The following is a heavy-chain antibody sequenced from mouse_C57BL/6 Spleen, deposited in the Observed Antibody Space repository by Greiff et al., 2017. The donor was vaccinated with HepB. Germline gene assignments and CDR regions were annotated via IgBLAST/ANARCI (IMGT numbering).Heavy chain of an antibody. CDR3: ARLGYYGSSYGFAY. CDR2: IYPGDGDT. D-gene: IGHD1-1*01. J-gene: IGHJ3*01. CDR1: GYAFSSYW. Sequence: VQLQQSGAELVKPGASVKISCKASGYAFSSYWMNWVKQRPGKGLEWIGQIYPGDGDTNYNGKFKGKATLTADKSSSTAYMQLSSLTSEDSAVYFCARLGYYGSSYGFAYWGQGTLVTVSA. V-gene: IGHV1-80*01.